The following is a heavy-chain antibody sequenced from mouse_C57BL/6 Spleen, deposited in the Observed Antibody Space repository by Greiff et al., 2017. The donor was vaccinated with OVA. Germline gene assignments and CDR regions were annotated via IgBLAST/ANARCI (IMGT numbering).Heavy chain of an antibody. CDR3: ARFDGFYWYFDV. Sequence: QVQLQQPGAELVRPGSSVKLSCKASGYTFTSYWMHWVEQRPIQGLEWIGNIDPSDSETHYNQKFKDKATLTVDKSSSTAYMQLSSLTSEDSAVYYCARFDGFYWYFDVWGTGTTVTVSS. CDR1: GYTFTSYW. V-gene: IGHV1-52*01. CDR2: IDPSDSET. D-gene: IGHD2-3*01. J-gene: IGHJ1*03.